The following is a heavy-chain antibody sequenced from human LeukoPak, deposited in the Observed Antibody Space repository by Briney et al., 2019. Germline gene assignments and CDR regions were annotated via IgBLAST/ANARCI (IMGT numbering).Heavy chain of an antibody. CDR3: ARDATFDY. CDR2: ISSNGGST. Sequence: GGSLRLSCAASGFTFSSYAMHWVRHAPGKGLEYVSAISSNGGSTYYANSVKGRFTISRDNSKNTLYLQMGSLRAEDMAMYYCARDATFDYWGQGTLVTVSS. V-gene: IGHV3-64*01. J-gene: IGHJ4*02. CDR1: GFTFSSYA.